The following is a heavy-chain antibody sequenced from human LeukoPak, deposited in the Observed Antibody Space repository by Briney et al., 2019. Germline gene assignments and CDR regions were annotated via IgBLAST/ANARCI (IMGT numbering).Heavy chain of an antibody. CDR3: ARDSIAVAGTGVDY. J-gene: IGHJ4*02. CDR1: GFTFSSYS. CDR2: ISSSSSYI. V-gene: IGHV3-21*01. D-gene: IGHD6-19*01. Sequence: GGTLSLSCAASGFTFSSYSMNWVRQPPGKGLEWVSSISSSSSYIYYADSVKGRFTSSRDNAKSSLYLQMNSMRAEDTAVYYCARDSIAVAGTGVDYWGQGTLVTVSS.